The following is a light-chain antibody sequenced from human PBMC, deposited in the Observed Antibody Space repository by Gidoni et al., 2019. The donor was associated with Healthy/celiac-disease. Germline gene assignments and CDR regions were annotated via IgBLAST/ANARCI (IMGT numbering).Light chain of an antibody. Sequence: IVLPQSPGTLSLSPGASATLSCRASQSVSSSYLAWYQQKPGQAPRPLIYGASSRATGIPDRFSGSGSRTDFTLTISRREPEDFAVYYCQQYGSSPLTFGGGTKVEIK. V-gene: IGKV3-20*01. CDR1: QSVSSSY. CDR2: GAS. J-gene: IGKJ4*01. CDR3: QQYGSSPLT.